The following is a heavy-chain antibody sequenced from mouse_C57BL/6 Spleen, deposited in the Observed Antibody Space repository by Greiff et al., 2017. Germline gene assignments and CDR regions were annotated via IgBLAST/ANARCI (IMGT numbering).Heavy chain of an antibody. Sequence: EVQLVESGGGLVKPGGSLKLSCAASGFTFSDSGMHWVRQAPEKGLEWVAYISSGSGTIYYADTLKGRFTISRDNAKNTLFLQMTSLRSEDTAMYYCAREGEFITSVEMAHYYAMDYWGQGTSVTVSS. CDR1: GFTFSDSG. D-gene: IGHD1-1*01. CDR3: AREGEFITSVEMAHYYAMDY. V-gene: IGHV5-17*01. CDR2: ISSGSGTI. J-gene: IGHJ4*01.